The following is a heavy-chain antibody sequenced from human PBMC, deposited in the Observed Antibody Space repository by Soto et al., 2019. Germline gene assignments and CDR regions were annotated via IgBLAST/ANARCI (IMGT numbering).Heavy chain of an antibody. CDR2: IKTSGDTT. V-gene: IGHV3-23*05. CDR3: TKDGNGDIGADF. D-gene: IGHD1-26*01. Sequence: WGCLRLSCVFSVFAFSSCAMGWVGQAPGKGLEWVSTIKTSGDTTFDADPVKGRFTTSRDDSKNTLYLQMNSLRAEDTATYYCTKDGNGDIGADFWGQGTTVTVSS. CDR1: VFAFSSCA. J-gene: IGHJ4*02.